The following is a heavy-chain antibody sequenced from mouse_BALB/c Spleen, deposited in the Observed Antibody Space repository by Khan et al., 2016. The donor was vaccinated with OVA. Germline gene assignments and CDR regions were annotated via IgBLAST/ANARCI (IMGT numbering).Heavy chain of an antibody. Sequence: QIQLLQSGPELKKPGETVKISCKASGFTFTKSGMNWVKQAPGKGLKWMGWINTYTGEPTYATDFKGRFAFSLETSASTAYLQINNLTSEDTATYYCARPPYFSYVMDNWGQGTSVTVSS. D-gene: IGHD2-10*01. V-gene: IGHV9-3-1*01. J-gene: IGHJ4*01. CDR2: INTYTGEP. CDR3: ARPPYFSYVMDN. CDR1: GFTFTKSG.